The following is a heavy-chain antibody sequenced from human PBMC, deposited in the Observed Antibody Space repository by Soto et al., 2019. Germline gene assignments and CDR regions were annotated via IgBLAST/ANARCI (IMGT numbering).Heavy chain of an antibody. J-gene: IGHJ5*02. D-gene: IGHD3-10*01. CDR1: GFTFGDYA. Sequence: GGSLRLSCTASGFTFGDYAMSWVRQAPGKGLEWVGFIRSKAYGGTTEYAASVKGRFTISRDDSKSIAYLQMNSLKTEDTAVYYCTRCYYYGSGSYYNWFDPWGQGTLVTVSS. V-gene: IGHV3-49*04. CDR3: TRCYYYGSGSYYNWFDP. CDR2: IRSKAYGGTT.